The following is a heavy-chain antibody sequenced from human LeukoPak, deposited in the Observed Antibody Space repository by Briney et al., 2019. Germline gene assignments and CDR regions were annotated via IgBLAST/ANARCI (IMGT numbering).Heavy chain of an antibody. CDR2: IIPIPGIA. D-gene: IGHD2-15*01. Sequence: SVKVSCKASGGTFSSYTISWVRQAPGQGLEWMGRIIPIPGIANYAQKLQGRVTITADKSTSTAYMELSSLRSEDTAVYYCARDRGYCSGGSCYSSGNYYYYMDVWGKGTTVTVSS. CDR3: ARDRGYCSGGSCYSSGNYYYYMDV. J-gene: IGHJ6*03. CDR1: GGTFSSYT. V-gene: IGHV1-69*04.